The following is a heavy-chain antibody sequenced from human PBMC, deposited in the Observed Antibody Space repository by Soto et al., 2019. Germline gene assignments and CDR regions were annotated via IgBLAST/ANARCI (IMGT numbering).Heavy chain of an antibody. V-gene: IGHV7-4-1*01. CDR1: GYTLTELS. J-gene: IGHJ6*02. Sequence: ASVKVSCKVSGYTLTELSMHWVRQAPGKGLEWMGWINTNTGNPTYAQGFTGRFVFSLDPSVSTAYLQIRSLKAEDTAVYYCARNYYSSGWYYYGMDVWGQGTTVTVSS. CDR3: ARNYYSSGWYYYGMDV. D-gene: IGHD6-19*01. CDR2: INTNTGNP.